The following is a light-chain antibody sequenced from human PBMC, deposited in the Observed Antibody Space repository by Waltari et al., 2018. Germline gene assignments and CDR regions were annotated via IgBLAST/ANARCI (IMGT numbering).Light chain of an antibody. V-gene: IGLV2-23*02. CDR3: CSYAGRSTWV. J-gene: IGLJ3*02. CDR2: DVT. CDR1: STDVGDYNC. Sequence: QSALTQPPSVSGSPGQSFTISFPGASTDVGDYNCVSWYQQIPGKATKVIIYDVTKPPSGVSNRFSGSKSGNSASLSISGLQAEDEAHYYCCSYAGRSTWVFGGGTKVTVL.